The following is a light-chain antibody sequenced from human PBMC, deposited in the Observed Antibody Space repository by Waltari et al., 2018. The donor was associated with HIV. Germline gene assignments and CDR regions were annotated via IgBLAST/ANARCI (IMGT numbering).Light chain of an antibody. CDR3: QQYDSLPIS. CDR1: QDINTY. CDR2: AAS. V-gene: IGKV1-16*02. Sequence: DIRMTQSPSSLSASLGDSVTITCRASQDINTYIAWIQQKPGKAPKSLIYAASSLQPGVSLKFSGSGSGTEFTLTISNLNPEDFATYYCQQYDSLPISFGQGTRLEIK. J-gene: IGKJ5*01.